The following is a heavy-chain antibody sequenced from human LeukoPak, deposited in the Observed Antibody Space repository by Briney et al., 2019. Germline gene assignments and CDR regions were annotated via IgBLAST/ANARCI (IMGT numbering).Heavy chain of an antibody. CDR2: INPNSGDT. J-gene: IGHJ5*02. CDR1: GYIFTGYY. CDR3: ALDSGYDWWFDP. D-gene: IGHD5-12*01. Sequence: ASVKVSCKASGYIFTGYYMHWLRQAPGQGLEWMGWINPNSGDTNYAQKFQGRVTMTSDTSISTAYMALSRLRSDDTAVYYCALDSGYDWWFDPWGQGTLVTVSS. V-gene: IGHV1-2*02.